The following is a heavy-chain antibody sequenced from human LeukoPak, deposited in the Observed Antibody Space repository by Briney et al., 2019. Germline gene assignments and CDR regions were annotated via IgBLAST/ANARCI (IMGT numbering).Heavy chain of an antibody. Sequence: ASVKVACKVSGYTLTELSMHWVRQAPGKGLEWMGGFDPEDGETIYAQKFQGRVTMTEDTSTDTAYMELSSLRSEDTAVYYCATSAPTIFGVVIKLEVDYYYGMDVWGQGTTVTVSS. J-gene: IGHJ6*02. V-gene: IGHV1-24*01. CDR2: FDPEDGET. D-gene: IGHD3-3*01. CDR1: GYTLTELS. CDR3: ATSAPTIFGVVIKLEVDYYYGMDV.